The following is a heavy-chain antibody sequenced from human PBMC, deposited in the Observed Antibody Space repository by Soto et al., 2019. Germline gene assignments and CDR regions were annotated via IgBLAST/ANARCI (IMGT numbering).Heavy chain of an antibody. D-gene: IGHD4-17*01. CDR2: ISGSGGST. CDR1: GCTFSNYA. Sequence: PGXSLRLSCAASGCTFSNYAISWVRQAPGKGLEWVSAISGSGGSTYYADSVKGRFTISRDNSKNTLYLQMNTLRAEDTAVYYCAKLKGFYGDDYWGQGTLVTVSS. CDR3: AKLKGFYGDDY. V-gene: IGHV3-23*01. J-gene: IGHJ4*02.